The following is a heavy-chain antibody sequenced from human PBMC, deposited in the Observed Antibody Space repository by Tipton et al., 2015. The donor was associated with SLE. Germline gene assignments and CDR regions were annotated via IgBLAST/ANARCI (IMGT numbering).Heavy chain of an antibody. D-gene: IGHD3-16*01. V-gene: IGHV4-31*03. J-gene: IGHJ5*02. CDR1: GDSIISGAYY. CDR3: ARVGAASGARYFDP. Sequence: TLSLTCTVSGDSIISGAYYWSWVRQHPGRGLEWLAYIFYSGSTYYNPSLKSRLDISVDRSNNQFSLKLTSVTAADTAVYYCARVGAASGARYFDPWGQGMLVTVSS. CDR2: IFYSGST.